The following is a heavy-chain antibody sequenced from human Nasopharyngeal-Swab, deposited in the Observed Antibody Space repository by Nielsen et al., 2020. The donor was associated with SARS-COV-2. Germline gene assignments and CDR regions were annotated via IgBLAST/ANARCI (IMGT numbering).Heavy chain of an antibody. CDR3: ATSDSSSWYYYYMDV. Sequence: GGSLRLSCAASGFTFSSYWMSWVRQAPGKGLEWVANIKQDGSEKYYVDSVKGRFTISRDNAKNSLYLQMNSLRAEDTAVYYCATSDSSSWYYYYMDVWGKGTTVTVSS. D-gene: IGHD6-13*01. V-gene: IGHV3-7*01. CDR1: GFTFSSYW. CDR2: IKQDGSEK. J-gene: IGHJ6*03.